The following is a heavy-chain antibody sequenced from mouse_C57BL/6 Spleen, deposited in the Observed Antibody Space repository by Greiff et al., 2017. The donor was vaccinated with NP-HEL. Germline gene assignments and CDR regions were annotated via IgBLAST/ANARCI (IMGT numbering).Heavy chain of an antibody. D-gene: IGHD2-3*01. CDR3: ARDYDGAMDY. J-gene: IGHJ4*01. CDR2: ISYSGST. V-gene: IGHV3-1*01. Sequence: VQLQQSGPGMVKPSQSLSLTCTVTGYSITSGYDWHWIRHFPGNKLEWMGYISYSGSTNYNPSLKSRISITHDTSKNHFFLKLNSVTTEDTATYYCARDYDGAMDYWGQGTSVTVSS. CDR1: GYSITSGYD.